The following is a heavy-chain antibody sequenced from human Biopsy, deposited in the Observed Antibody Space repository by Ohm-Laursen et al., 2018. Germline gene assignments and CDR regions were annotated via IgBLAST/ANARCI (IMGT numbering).Heavy chain of an antibody. CDR1: GFTFSDHH. V-gene: IGHV3-11*01. D-gene: IGHD2-15*01. CDR3: ARARDDFVVVPAAFFDF. J-gene: IGHJ4*02. Sequence: SLRLCCSASGFTFSDHHMAWVRQAPGKGLEWLSYISSSGATIKYADSVKGRFTISRDNAKNSLYLRMNSLRAEDTAVYFCARARDDFVVVPAAFFDFWGQGTLATVSS. CDR2: ISSSGATI.